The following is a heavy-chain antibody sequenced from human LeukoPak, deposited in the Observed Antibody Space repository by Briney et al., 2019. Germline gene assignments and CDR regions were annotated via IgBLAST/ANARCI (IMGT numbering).Heavy chain of an antibody. V-gene: IGHV1-24*01. CDR2: FDPEDGET. CDR1: GYTLTELS. Sequence: ASVKVSCKVSGYTLTELSMHWVRQAPGEGLEWMGGFDPEDGETIYAQKFQGRVTMTEDTSTDTAYMELSSLRSEDTAVYYCATRGYYDSSGYEEFDYWGQGTLVTVSS. J-gene: IGHJ4*02. D-gene: IGHD3-22*01. CDR3: ATRGYYDSSGYEEFDY.